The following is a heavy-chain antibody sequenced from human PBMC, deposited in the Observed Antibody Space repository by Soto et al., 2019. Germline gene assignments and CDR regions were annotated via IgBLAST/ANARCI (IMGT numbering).Heavy chain of an antibody. D-gene: IGHD3-10*01. Sequence: ASVKVSCKASGYTFTSYYMHWVRQAPGQGLEWMGIINPSGGSTSYAQKFQGRVTMTRDTSTSTVYMELSSLRSEDTAVYYCARVRGEGSATNWFDPWGQGTLVTVSS. CDR1: GYTFTSYY. CDR3: ARVRGEGSATNWFDP. V-gene: IGHV1-46*03. J-gene: IGHJ5*02. CDR2: INPSGGST.